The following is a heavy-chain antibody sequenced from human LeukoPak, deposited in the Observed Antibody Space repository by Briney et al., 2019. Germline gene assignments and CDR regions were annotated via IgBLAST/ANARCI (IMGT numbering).Heavy chain of an antibody. Sequence: PSETLSLTCAVSGGSISSGGYSWSWLRQPPGKGLEWNGYIYHSGSTYYNPSLKSRVTISVVRSKNQFSLKLSSVTAADTAVYYCARAYYYDSSGETHAFDIWGQGTMVTVSS. D-gene: IGHD3-22*01. CDR2: IYHSGST. J-gene: IGHJ3*02. V-gene: IGHV4-30-2*01. CDR3: ARAYYYDSSGETHAFDI. CDR1: GGSISSGGYS.